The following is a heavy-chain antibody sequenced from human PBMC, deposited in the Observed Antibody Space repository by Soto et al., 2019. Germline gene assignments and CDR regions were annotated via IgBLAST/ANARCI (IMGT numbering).Heavy chain of an antibody. CDR3: ASSPGTALSGSHY. CDR2: ISYDGSTK. D-gene: IGHD3-22*01. J-gene: IGHJ4*02. V-gene: IGHV3-30*03. Sequence: QAQLVESGGGVVQPGRSLRLSCAASGFSLSSFGMYWVRQAPGKGLEWVAVISYDGSTKYYGDFVKGRFTISRDNSKDTLYLQMNSLRAEATAVYYCASSPGTALSGSHYWGQGTLVTVSS. CDR1: GFSLSSFG.